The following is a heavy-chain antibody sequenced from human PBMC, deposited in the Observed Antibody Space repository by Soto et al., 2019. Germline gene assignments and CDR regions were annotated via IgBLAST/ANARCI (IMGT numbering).Heavy chain of an antibody. V-gene: IGHV3-23*01. CDR2: ISGSGSST. CDR1: GFTFSSYA. J-gene: IGHJ6*02. CDR3: AKLGLHFVEWPDRARGMDV. Sequence: PGGSLRLSCAASGFTFSSYAMSWVRQAPGKGLEWVSVISGSGSSTYYADSVKGRFTISRDNSKNTLYLQMNSLRADDTAVYYCAKLGLHFVEWPDRARGMDVWGQGTTVTVSS. D-gene: IGHD3-3*01.